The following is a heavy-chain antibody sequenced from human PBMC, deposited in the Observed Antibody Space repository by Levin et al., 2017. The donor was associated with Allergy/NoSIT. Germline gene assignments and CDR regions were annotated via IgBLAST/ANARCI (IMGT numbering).Heavy chain of an antibody. V-gene: IGHV5-51*01. J-gene: IGHJ4*02. D-gene: IGHD6-19*01. CDR3: AGAGGQVSGWDY. Sequence: GASVKVSCKGSGYSFTNYWIGWVRQMPGKGLEWMAIIYPGDSDTRYSPSFQGQVTISADKSISTAFLQWSSLKASDSAMYYCAGAGGQVSGWDYWGQGTLVTVSS. CDR2: IYPGDSDT. CDR1: GYSFTNYW.